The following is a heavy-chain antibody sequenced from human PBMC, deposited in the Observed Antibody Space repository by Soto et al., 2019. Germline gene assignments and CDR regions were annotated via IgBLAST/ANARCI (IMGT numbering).Heavy chain of an antibody. J-gene: IGHJ4*02. D-gene: IGHD3-16*01. CDR1: GFTFSFYA. Sequence: GGSLRLPCAASGFTFSFYAMHWVRQAPGKGLEWVAVISYNGRNKHYVDSVKGRFTISRDNSQDTLYLQMDSLRPDDTAVYYCARQAKIGDRSQFYFDSWGQGTLVTVSS. V-gene: IGHV3-30*04. CDR3: ARQAKIGDRSQFYFDS. CDR2: ISYNGRNK.